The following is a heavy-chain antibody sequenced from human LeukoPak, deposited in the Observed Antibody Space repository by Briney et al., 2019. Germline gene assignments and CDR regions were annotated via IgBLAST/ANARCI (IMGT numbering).Heavy chain of an antibody. D-gene: IGHD1-26*01. CDR1: GFTFSNYG. J-gene: IGHJ6*03. V-gene: IGHV3-49*04. CDR2: IRNKAYGGTT. Sequence: GGSLRLSCAASGFTFSNYGMSWVRQAPGKGLEWVGFIRNKAYGGTTEYAASVKGRFTISRDDSKSIAYLQMNSLKTEDTAMYYCTRRVLYSGSYFRFLYYMDVWGKGTTVTVSS. CDR3: TRRVLYSGSYFRFLYYMDV.